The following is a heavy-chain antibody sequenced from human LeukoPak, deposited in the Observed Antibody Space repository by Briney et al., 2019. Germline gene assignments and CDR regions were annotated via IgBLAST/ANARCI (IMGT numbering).Heavy chain of an antibody. CDR1: GFTFSSYW. D-gene: IGHD3-22*01. J-gene: IGHJ6*02. CDR3: ARDGLMYYYDSSGYYSANYYYYGMDV. CDR2: IKQDGSEK. V-gene: IGHV3-7*01. Sequence: PGGSLRLSCAASGFTFSSYWMSWVRQAPGKGLEWVANIKQDGSEKYYVDPVKGRFTISRDNAKNSLYLQMNSLRAEDTAVYYCARDGLMYYYDSSGYYSANYYYYGMDVWGQGTTVTVS.